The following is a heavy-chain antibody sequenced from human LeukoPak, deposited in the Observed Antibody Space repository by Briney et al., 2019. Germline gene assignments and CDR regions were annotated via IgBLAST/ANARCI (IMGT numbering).Heavy chain of an antibody. J-gene: IGHJ5*02. CDR1: GGTFSSYA. Sequence: SVKVSCKASGGTFSSYAISWVRQAPGQGLEWMGGITPIFGTANYAQKFQGRVTITADESTSTAYMELSSLRSEDTAVYYCARSFPLWKELRRDWLDPWGQGTQVTVSS. V-gene: IGHV1-69*13. CDR2: ITPIFGTA. CDR3: ARSFPLWKELRRDWLDP. D-gene: IGHD3-10*01.